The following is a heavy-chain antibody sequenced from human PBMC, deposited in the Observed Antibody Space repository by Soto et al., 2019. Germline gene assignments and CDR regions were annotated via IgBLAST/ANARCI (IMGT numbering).Heavy chain of an antibody. CDR2: IYPGDSDT. CDR1: GYSFTSYW. D-gene: IGHD6-13*01. V-gene: IGHV5-51*01. CDR3: ARSPRSSPYFDY. J-gene: IGHJ4*02. Sequence: GESLKISCKGSGYSFTSYWIGWVRQMPGKGLEWMGIIYPGDSDTRYSPSFHGKVTISADRSINTAYLQWNSLEASYTAFYFCARSPRSSPYFDYWGQGALVTFSS.